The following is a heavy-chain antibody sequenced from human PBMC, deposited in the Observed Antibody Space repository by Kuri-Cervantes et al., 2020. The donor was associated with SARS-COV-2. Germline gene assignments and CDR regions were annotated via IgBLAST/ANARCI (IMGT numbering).Heavy chain of an antibody. CDR2: IKQDGSEK. J-gene: IGHJ1*01. D-gene: IGHD6-19*01. CDR3: ARERAVAGTGFQH. V-gene: IGHV3-7*01. Sequence: GGSLRLSCAASGFTFSSYWMSWVRQAPGKGLEWVANIKQDGSEKYYVDSVKGRFTISRDNAKNSLYLQMNSLRAEDTAVYYCARERAVAGTGFQHWGQGTLVTVSS. CDR1: GFTFSSYW.